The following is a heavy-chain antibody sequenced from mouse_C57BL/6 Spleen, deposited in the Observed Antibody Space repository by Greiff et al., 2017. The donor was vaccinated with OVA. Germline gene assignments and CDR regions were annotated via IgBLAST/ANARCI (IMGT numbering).Heavy chain of an antibody. J-gene: IGHJ2*01. CDR1: GFTFSDYG. CDR2: ISSGSSTI. Sequence: DVKLQESGGGLVKPGGSLKLSCAASGFTFSDYGMHWVRQAPEKGLEWVAYISSGSSTIYYADTVKGRFTISRDNAKNTLFLQMTSLRSEDTAMYYCARNWFDYWGQGTTLTVSS. D-gene: IGHD4-1*01. V-gene: IGHV5-17*01. CDR3: ARNWFDY.